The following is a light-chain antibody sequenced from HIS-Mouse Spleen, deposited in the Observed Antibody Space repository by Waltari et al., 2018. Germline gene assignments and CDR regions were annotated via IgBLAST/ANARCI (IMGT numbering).Light chain of an antibody. CDR3: SSYTSSSTLV. J-gene: IGLJ2*01. CDR1: SSDFGGYHY. V-gene: IGLV2-18*02. CDR2: EVS. Sequence: QSALTQPPSASGSPGQSVTISCTGTSSDFGGYHYVSWYQQHPGTAPKLMIYEVSNRPSGVPDRFSGSKSGNTASLTISGLQAEDEADYYCSSYTSSSTLVFGGGTKLTVL.